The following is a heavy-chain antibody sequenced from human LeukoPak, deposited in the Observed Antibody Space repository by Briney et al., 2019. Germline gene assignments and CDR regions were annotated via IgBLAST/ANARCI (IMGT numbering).Heavy chain of an antibody. CDR3: ARTRNDVFYYYGMDV. CDR2: ISSSSSYI. CDR1: GFTFSSYS. J-gene: IGHJ6*02. Sequence: GGSLRLSCAASGFTFSSYSMNWVRQAPGKGLEWVSSISSSSSYIYYADSVKGRFTISRDNAKNSLYLQMNSLRAEDTAVYYCARTRNDVFYYYGMDVWGQGTTVTVSS. D-gene: IGHD1-1*01. V-gene: IGHV3-21*01.